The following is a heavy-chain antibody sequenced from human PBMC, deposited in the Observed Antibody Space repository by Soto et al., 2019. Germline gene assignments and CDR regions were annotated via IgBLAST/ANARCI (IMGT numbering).Heavy chain of an antibody. J-gene: IGHJ5*02. CDR1: GGSISSYY. CDR2: IYTSGST. V-gene: IGHV4-4*07. D-gene: IGHD6-19*01. Sequence: PSETPSLTCTVSGGSISSYYWSWIRQPAGKGLEWLGRIYTSGSTNYNPSLKSRVTMSVDTSTNQSSLKLSSVTAADTAVHYWAREVGDSSGWTGWFDPWGQGTLVTVSS. CDR3: AREVGDSSGWTGWFDP.